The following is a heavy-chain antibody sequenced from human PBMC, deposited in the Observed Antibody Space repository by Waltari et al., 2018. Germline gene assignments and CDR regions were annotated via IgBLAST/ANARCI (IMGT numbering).Heavy chain of an antibody. CDR2: IYHSGST. Sequence: QVQLQESGPGLVKPSETLSLTCTVSGYSISSGYYWGWIRHPPGKGLEWIGSIYHSGSTYYNPSLKSRVTISVDTSKNQFSLKLSSVTAADTAVYYCAADIVVVPAAMAPIDYWGQGTLVTVSS. V-gene: IGHV4-38-2*02. D-gene: IGHD2-2*01. CDR3: AADIVVVPAAMAPIDY. CDR1: GYSISSGYY. J-gene: IGHJ4*02.